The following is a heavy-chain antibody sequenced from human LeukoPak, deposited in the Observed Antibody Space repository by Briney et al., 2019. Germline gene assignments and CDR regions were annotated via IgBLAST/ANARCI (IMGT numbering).Heavy chain of an antibody. J-gene: IGHJ4*02. Sequence: ASVKVSCKASGYTFTSYYMHWVRQAPGQGLEWMGIINPSGGSTSYAQKFQGRVAMTRDTSTSTVYMELSSLRSEDTAVYYCARDLHFERYRGYYFDYWGQGTLVTVSS. CDR2: INPSGGST. D-gene: IGHD1-1*01. CDR1: GYTFTSYY. CDR3: ARDLHFERYRGYYFDY. V-gene: IGHV1-46*01.